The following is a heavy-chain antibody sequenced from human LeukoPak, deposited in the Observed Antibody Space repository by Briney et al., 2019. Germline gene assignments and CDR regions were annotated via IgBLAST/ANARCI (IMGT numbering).Heavy chain of an antibody. D-gene: IGHD3-3*02. Sequence: PGGSLRLSCAASGFTFSNFVMNWVRQAPGKGLEWVSGVTGDSSSTYYAVSMKGRFTISRDNSKNPLYLQMKSLRAEDTAVYYCAKGGNRIFGVVIDYWGQGTPVPVSS. CDR2: VTGDSSST. J-gene: IGHJ4*02. CDR3: AKGGNRIFGVVIDY. CDR1: GFTFSNFV. V-gene: IGHV3-23*01.